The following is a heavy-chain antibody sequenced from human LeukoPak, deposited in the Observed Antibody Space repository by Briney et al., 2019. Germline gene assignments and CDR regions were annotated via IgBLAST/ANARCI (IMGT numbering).Heavy chain of an antibody. J-gene: IGHJ4*02. CDR1: GGTFSSYA. V-gene: IGHV1-69*13. CDR2: IIPIFGTA. CDR3: ARDATTVVTGGFGY. D-gene: IGHD4-23*01. Sequence: ASVKVSCKASGGTFSSYAISWVRQAPGQGLEWMGGIIPIFGTANYAQKFQGRVTITADESTSTAYMELSSLRSEDTAVYYCARDATTVVTGGFGYWGQGTLVTVSS.